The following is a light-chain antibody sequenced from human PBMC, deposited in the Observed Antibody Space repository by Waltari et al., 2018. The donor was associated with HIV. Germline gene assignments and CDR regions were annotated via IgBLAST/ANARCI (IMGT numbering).Light chain of an antibody. J-gene: IGLJ2*01. CDR1: SSNIGSNY. V-gene: IGLV1-47*01. CDR3: AAWDDILSGHVV. CDR2: RNN. Sequence: QSVLTQPPSASGTPGQRVTISCSGSSSNIGSNYVYWYQQLPGTAPKLLIYRNNRRPSVVPDRFAGSKSGTSASRAISGLRSADEADYYCAAWDDILSGHVVFGGGTKLTVL.